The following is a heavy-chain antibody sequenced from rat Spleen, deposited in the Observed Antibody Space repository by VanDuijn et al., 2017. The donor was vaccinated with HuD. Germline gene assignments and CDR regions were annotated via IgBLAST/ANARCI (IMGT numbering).Heavy chain of an antibody. V-gene: IGHV5-25*01. CDR3: TREIHYYFDY. J-gene: IGHJ2*01. CDR1: GFTFSNYG. CDR2: ISTSGGST. D-gene: IGHD2-1*01. Sequence: EVQLVESGGGLVQPGRSMKLSCAASGFTFSNYGMAWVRQAPTKGLEWVASISTSGGSTYYRDSVKGRFTISRDHAKSTLYLQMDSLRSEDTATYYCTREIHYYFDYWGQGVMVTVSS.